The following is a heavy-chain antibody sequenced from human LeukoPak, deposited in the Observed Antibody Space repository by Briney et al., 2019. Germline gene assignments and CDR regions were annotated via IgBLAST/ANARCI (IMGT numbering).Heavy chain of an antibody. V-gene: IGHV3-23*01. CDR3: EALRHYYDSSGLDY. Sequence: GGSLRLSCAASGFTFSSYAMSWVRQAPGKGLEWVSAISGSGGSTYYADSVKGRFTISRDNSKNTLYLQMNSLRDEDTAVYYCEALRHYYDSSGLDYWGQGTLVTVSS. CDR2: ISGSGGST. D-gene: IGHD3-22*01. CDR1: GFTFSSYA. J-gene: IGHJ4*02.